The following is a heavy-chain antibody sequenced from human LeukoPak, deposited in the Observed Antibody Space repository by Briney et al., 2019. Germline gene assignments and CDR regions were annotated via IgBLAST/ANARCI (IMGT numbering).Heavy chain of an antibody. V-gene: IGHV3-48*03. D-gene: IGHD1-20*01. CDR3: ARDFNWTPDY. J-gene: IGHJ4*02. CDR2: INSRGNTM. Sequence: GGSLRLSCAASGFTFSSYEMNWVRQASGKALECVSYINSRGNTMNYADSVKGRFTISRDNAKNSLYLQMNSLRAEDTAVYYCARDFNWTPDYWGQGTLVTVSS. CDR1: GFTFSSYE.